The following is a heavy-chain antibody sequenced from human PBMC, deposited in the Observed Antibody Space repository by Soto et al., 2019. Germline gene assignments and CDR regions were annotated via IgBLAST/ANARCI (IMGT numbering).Heavy chain of an antibody. CDR1: GFTFSSYW. CDR3: ASNIVVVPAAPYDDVFDV. CDR2: INSDGSAI. V-gene: IGHV3-74*01. D-gene: IGHD2-2*01. J-gene: IGHJ3*01. Sequence: PGGSLRLSCAASGAASGFTFSSYWMHWVRQAPGKGLVWVSRINSDGSAITYADSVSGRFTISRDNAKNTLYLQMDSLRAEDTAVYFCASNIVVVPAAPYDDVFDVWGQGTMVTVSS.